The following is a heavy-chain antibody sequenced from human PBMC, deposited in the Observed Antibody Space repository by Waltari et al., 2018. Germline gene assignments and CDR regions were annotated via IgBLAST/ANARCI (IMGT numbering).Heavy chain of an antibody. CDR3: AKVSIVGATSAFDI. J-gene: IGHJ3*02. CDR1: GFTFSSYG. D-gene: IGHD1-26*01. Sequence: QVQLVESGGGVVQPGGSLRLSCAASGFTFSSYGMHWVRQAPGKGLEGVAFVRYDGSNKYYADSVKGRFTISRDNSKNTLYLQMNSLRAEDTAVYYCAKVSIVGATSAFDIWGQGTMVTVSS. CDR2: VRYDGSNK. V-gene: IGHV3-30*02.